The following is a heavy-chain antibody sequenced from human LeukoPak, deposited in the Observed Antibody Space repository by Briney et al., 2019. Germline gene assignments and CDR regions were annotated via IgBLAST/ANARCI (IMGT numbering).Heavy chain of an antibody. Sequence: SETLSLTCTVSGGSISSYYWSWIRQPPGKELEWIGYIYYSGSTNYNPSLKSRVTISVDTSKNQFSLKLSSVTAADTAVYYCARVYENYYDSSGSSIDYWGQGTLLTVSS. CDR2: IYYSGST. J-gene: IGHJ4*02. V-gene: IGHV4-59*01. CDR3: ARVYENYYDSSGSSIDY. D-gene: IGHD3-22*01. CDR1: GGSISSYY.